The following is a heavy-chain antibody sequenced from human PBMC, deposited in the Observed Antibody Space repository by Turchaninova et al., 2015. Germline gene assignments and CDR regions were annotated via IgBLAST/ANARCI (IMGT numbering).Heavy chain of an antibody. V-gene: IGHV4-38-2*01. Sequence: QVQLQESGPGLVKPSETLSLTCAVSGYSISSGYYWGWVRQPPGQGRECIGSIYHTGSTYYNPSLRSRVTISVDTSKNQFSLKLNSVTAADTAVYYCARPYNSGWPFDYWGQGTLVTVSS. D-gene: IGHD6-19*01. CDR1: GYSISSGYY. CDR2: IYHTGST. CDR3: ARPYNSGWPFDY. J-gene: IGHJ4*02.